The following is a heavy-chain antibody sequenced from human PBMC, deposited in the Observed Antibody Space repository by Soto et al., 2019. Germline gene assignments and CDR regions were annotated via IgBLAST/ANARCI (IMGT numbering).Heavy chain of an antibody. CDR3: ARIASDWNYVGYYYYYGMDV. V-gene: IGHV2-26*01. J-gene: IGHJ6*02. Sequence: QVTLKESGPVLVKPTETLTLTCTVSGFSLRNARMGVSWIRQPPGKALEWLAHIFSNDEKSYSKSLKSRLTISQDTSKSPVVLTMTNMDPVDTAPYYCARIASDWNYVGYYYYYGMDVWGQGTTVTVSS. CDR1: GFSLRNARMG. CDR2: IFSNDEK. D-gene: IGHD1-7*01.